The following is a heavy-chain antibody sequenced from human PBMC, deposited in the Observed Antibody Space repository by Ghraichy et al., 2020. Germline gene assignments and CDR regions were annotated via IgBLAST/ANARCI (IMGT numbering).Heavy chain of an antibody. Sequence: SQTLSLTCAVYGGSFSGYYWSWIRQPPGKGLEWIGEINHSGSTNYNPSLKSRVTISVDTSKNQFSLKLSSVIAADTAVYYCARGLGYCSSTSCSDYYGMDVWGQGTTVTVSS. J-gene: IGHJ6*02. CDR3: ARGLGYCSSTSCSDYYGMDV. CDR2: INHSGST. CDR1: GGSFSGYY. D-gene: IGHD2-2*03. V-gene: IGHV4-34*01.